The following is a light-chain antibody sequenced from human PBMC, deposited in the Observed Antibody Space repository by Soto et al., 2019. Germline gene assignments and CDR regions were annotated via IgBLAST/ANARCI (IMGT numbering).Light chain of an antibody. CDR2: GAS. Sequence: EIVLTQSPGTLSLSPGERATLSCRASQSVSSSSLAWYQQKPGQAPRLLIYGASSRATGIPDRFSGSGSGTDFTLTISRLETEDFAVYYCQHYGSSLFTFGPGTKVDIK. CDR1: QSVSSSS. CDR3: QHYGSSLFT. V-gene: IGKV3-20*01. J-gene: IGKJ3*01.